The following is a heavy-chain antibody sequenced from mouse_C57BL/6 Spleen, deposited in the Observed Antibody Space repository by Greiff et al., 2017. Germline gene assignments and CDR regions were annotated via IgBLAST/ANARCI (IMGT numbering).Heavy chain of an antibody. V-gene: IGHV1-59*01. D-gene: IGHD1-1*01. Sequence: QVQLQQPGAELVRPGTSVKLSCKASGYTFTSYWMHWVKQRPGQGLEWIGVIDPSDSYTNYNQKFKGKATLTVDTSSSTAYMQLSSLTSEDSAVYYYAIRDYYSSSQYAMDYWGQGTSVTVAS. CDR3: AIRDYYSSSQYAMDY. CDR2: IDPSDSYT. CDR1: GYTFTSYW. J-gene: IGHJ4*01.